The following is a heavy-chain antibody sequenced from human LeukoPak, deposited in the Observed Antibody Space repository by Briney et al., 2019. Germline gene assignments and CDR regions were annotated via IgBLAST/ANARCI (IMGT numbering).Heavy chain of an antibody. J-gene: IGHJ4*02. V-gene: IGHV3-7*01. CDR2: IKQDGSEK. CDR1: GFTFSSYW. CDR3: ARDLYDILTGSFFDY. Sequence: GGSLRLSCAASGFTFSSYWMSWVRQAPGKGLEWVANIKQDGSEKYYVDSVKGRFTISRDNAKNSLYLQMNSLRAEDTAVYYCARDLYDILTGSFFDYWGQGTLVAVSS. D-gene: IGHD3-9*01.